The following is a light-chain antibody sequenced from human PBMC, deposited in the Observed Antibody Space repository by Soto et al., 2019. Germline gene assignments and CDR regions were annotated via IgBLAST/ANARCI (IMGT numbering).Light chain of an antibody. J-gene: IGKJ1*01. V-gene: IGKV3-11*01. CDR2: GAS. CDR1: QNVRTL. CDR3: PQGINGPWT. Sequence: DIVLAQSPATLSLSPGERATLSCRASQNVRTLFAWFQQKPGQAPRLLIYGASIRAPGIPARFSGSGSGTAFTLTIDTLDPDDFEIYYCPQGINGPWTSGKGTKGEIK.